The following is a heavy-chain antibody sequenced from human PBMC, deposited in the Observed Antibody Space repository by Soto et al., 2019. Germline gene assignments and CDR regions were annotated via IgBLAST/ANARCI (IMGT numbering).Heavy chain of an antibody. CDR2: IYYSGST. CDR3: ARDLRYTNSWYYWFDP. D-gene: IGHD6-13*01. CDR1: GGSINNHY. V-gene: IGHV4-59*11. J-gene: IGHJ5*02. Sequence: QVQLQESGPGLVKPSETLSLTCTISGGSINNHYWSWIRQPPGKGLEWIGFIYYSGSTTYNPSLKGRVTISVDRTKNQFSLELRSVTAADTAVYYCARDLRYTNSWYYWFDPLGQGTLVTVSS.